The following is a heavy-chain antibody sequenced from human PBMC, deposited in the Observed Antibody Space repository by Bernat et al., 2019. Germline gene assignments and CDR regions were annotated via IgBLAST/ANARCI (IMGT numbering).Heavy chain of an antibody. CDR1: GGSISSYY. CDR3: ARERYYYDSSGYYYGAFDI. J-gene: IGHJ3*02. V-gene: IGHV4-59*01. CDR2: IYYSGST. D-gene: IGHD3-22*01. Sequence: QVQLQESGPGLVKPSETLSLTCTVSGGSISSYYWSWIRQPQGKGLEWIGYIYYSGSTNYNPSLKSRVTISVDTSKTQFTLKLSSVTAADTAVYYCARERYYYDSSGYYYGAFDIWGQGTMVTVSS.